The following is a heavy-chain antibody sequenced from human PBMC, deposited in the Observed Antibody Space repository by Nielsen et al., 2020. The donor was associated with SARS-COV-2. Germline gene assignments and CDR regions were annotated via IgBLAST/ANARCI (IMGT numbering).Heavy chain of an antibody. J-gene: IGHJ4*02. CDR3: ARSEQWLVLGYFDY. CDR1: GFTFSSYG. Sequence: GGSLRLSCAASGFTFSSYGMHWVRQAPGKGLEWVAVIWYDGSNKYYADSVKGRFTISRDNSKNTLYLQMNSLRAEDTAVYYCARSEQWLVLGYFDYWGQGTLVTVSS. D-gene: IGHD6-19*01. CDR2: IWYDGSNK. V-gene: IGHV3-30*19.